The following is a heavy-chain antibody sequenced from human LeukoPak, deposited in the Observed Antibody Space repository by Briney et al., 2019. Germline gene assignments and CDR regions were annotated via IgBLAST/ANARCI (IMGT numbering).Heavy chain of an antibody. V-gene: IGHV4-4*07. D-gene: IGHD2-15*01. CDR3: ARDIGNHFGGLDHYYYDY. CDR1: GDAVYY. J-gene: IGHJ4*02. Sequence: SETLSLTCTVSGDAVYYWNWIRQPAGKGLEWIGRIYNNESTWSDPSLKSRVSMSIDTSKNQFSLKLSSVTAADAAVYYCARDIGNHFGGLDHYYYDYWGPGTLVTVSS. CDR2: IYNNEST.